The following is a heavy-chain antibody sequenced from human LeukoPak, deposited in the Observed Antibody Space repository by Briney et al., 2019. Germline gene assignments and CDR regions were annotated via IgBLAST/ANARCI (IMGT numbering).Heavy chain of an antibody. J-gene: IGHJ4*02. CDR1: GFTFSGSA. V-gene: IGHV3-73*01. CDR3: TYSYGSGNDS. Sequence: GGSLRLSCAASGFTFSGSAMHWVRQASGKGLEWVGRIRTKANSYATAYAASVKGRFTISRDDSKNKAYLQMNSLKTEDTAVYYCTYSYGSGNDSWGQRTLVTVSS. CDR2: IRTKANSYAT. D-gene: IGHD3-10*01.